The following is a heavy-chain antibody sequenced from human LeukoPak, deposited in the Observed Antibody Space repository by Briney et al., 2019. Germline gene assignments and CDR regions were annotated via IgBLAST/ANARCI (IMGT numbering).Heavy chain of an antibody. CDR1: GYSFTSYW. V-gene: IGHV5-51*01. CDR3: ARQIVVVPAARYYYYGMDV. D-gene: IGHD2-2*01. J-gene: IGHJ6*02. Sequence: GESLKISCKGSGYSFTSYWIGWVRQMPGKGLEWMGIIYPGDSDTRYSPSFQGQVTISADKSISTAYLQWSSLKASDTAMYYCARQIVVVPAARYYYYGMDVWGQGTTVTVSS. CDR2: IYPGDSDT.